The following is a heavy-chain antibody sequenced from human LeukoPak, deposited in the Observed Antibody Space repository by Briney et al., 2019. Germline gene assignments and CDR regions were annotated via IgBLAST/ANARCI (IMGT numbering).Heavy chain of an antibody. CDR3: ARVAVRGVPDYFDY. Sequence: SETLSLTRTVSGGSISSYYWSWIRQPPGKGLEWIGYIYYSGSTNYNPSLKSRVTISVDTSKNQFSLKLSSVTAADTAVYYCARVAVRGVPDYFDYWGQGTLVTVSS. J-gene: IGHJ4*02. D-gene: IGHD3-10*01. CDR2: IYYSGST. V-gene: IGHV4-59*01. CDR1: GGSISSYY.